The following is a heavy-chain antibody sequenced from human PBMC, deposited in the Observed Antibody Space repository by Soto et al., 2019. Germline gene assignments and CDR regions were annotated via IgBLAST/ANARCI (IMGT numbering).Heavy chain of an antibody. J-gene: IGHJ4*02. CDR1: GFTVSTNY. Sequence: EVQLVESGGGLVQPGGSLRLSCAASGFTVSTNYMSWVRQAPGKGVEWVSVIYSDDSTYYADSVKGRFTISRDNSKNALYLQMNSLRVEDTAVYYCARVPPDDYWGQGTLVTVSS. CDR2: IYSDDST. CDR3: ARVPPDDY. V-gene: IGHV3-66*01.